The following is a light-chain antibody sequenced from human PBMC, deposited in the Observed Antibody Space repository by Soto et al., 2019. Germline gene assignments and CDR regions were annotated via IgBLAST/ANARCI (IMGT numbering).Light chain of an antibody. CDR2: GAS. V-gene: IGKV3-20*01. J-gene: IGKJ2*01. CDR1: QTVTTNY. Sequence: ETVLTQSPGTLSLSPGETATLSCRASQTVTTNYLAWYQQKPDQAPRLLIYGASSRATGIPDRFSGSGSGTDFTLTISRLEPEDFAVYYCQNYDSSPYTFGQGTKLEIK. CDR3: QNYDSSPYT.